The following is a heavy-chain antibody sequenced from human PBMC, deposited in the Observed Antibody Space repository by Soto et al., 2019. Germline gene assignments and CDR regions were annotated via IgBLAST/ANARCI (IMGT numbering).Heavy chain of an antibody. D-gene: IGHD3-9*01. CDR3: ARGSSDWFPYFDF. J-gene: IGHJ4*02. V-gene: IGHV1-3*04. CDR1: GYTFTSHA. CDR2: INTGNGNT. Sequence: ASVKVSCQASGYTFTSHALHWVRQAPGQGLEWMGWINTGNGNTKYSQRFQGRVTIIRDTSATTVYMDLRSLKSEDTAVYYCARGSSDWFPYFDFWGQGTLVTVSS.